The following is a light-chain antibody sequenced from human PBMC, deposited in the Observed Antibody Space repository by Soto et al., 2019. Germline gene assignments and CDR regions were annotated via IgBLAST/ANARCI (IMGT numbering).Light chain of an antibody. CDR2: VAS. V-gene: IGKV1-39*01. CDR3: PQSYITPLT. CDR1: QSMSSY. Sequence: DIQVTQSASSLSASVGDRVTITCRARQSMSSYLNWYQQKPGKAPNLLIYVASNLQGGVPPRFSGSGPGTEFTITISSLQPEDHATFYWPQSYITPLTVGQGPKVEIK. J-gene: IGKJ1*01.